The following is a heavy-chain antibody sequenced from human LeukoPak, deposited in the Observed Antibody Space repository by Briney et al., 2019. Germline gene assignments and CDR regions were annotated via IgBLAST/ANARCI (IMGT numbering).Heavy chain of an antibody. CDR2: FYSDGST. V-gene: IGHV4-59*02. D-gene: IGHD5-12*01. CDR3: ARSLSGLDSGDR. CDR1: GDSVSSNH. J-gene: IGHJ5*02. Sequence: SETLSLTCTVFGDSVSSNHWSWIRQPPGRGLEWIGTFYSDGSTNYNPSLKSRLTISVDTSKNQFSLKLSSVTAADTAVYYCARSLSGLDSGDRWGQGTLVTVSS.